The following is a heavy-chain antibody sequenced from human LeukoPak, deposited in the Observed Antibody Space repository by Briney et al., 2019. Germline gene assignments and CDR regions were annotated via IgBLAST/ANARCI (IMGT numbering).Heavy chain of an antibody. Sequence: QPGGSLRLSCAASGFTFNNYWMGWVRQAPGKGLEWVANIKEDGSEKNYVDSVKGRFTISRDNAKNSLYLQMSSLRAADTAVYYCARVMAASVWRSYGSYYYYYCMDVWGKGTTVTVSS. V-gene: IGHV3-7*01. J-gene: IGHJ6*03. D-gene: IGHD3-16*01. CDR3: ARVMAASVWRSYGSYYYYYCMDV. CDR2: IKEDGSEK. CDR1: GFTFNNYW.